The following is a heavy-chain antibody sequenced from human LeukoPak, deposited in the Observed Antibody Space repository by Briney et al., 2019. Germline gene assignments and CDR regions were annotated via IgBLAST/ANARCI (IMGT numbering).Heavy chain of an antibody. Sequence: NPSETLSLTCTVPGGSISSYYWSWIRQPPGKGLEWIGYISYSGSTNFNPSLKSRVTISVDTSKNQFSLKLSSVTAADTAVYYCAREGTAGTNLNWFDPWGQGTLVTVSS. CDR3: AREGTAGTNLNWFDP. V-gene: IGHV4-59*01. CDR2: ISYSGST. J-gene: IGHJ5*02. CDR1: GGSISSYY. D-gene: IGHD1-1*01.